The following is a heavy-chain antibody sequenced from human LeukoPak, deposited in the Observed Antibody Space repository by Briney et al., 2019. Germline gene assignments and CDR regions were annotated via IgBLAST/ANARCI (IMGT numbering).Heavy chain of an antibody. Sequence: PGGSLRLSCAASGFTFSSYSMNWVRQAPGKGLEWVSSISSSSSYIYYADSVEGRFTISRDNAKNSLYLQMNGLRAEDTAVYYCARGGYSSSWYPPPWFDPWGQGTLVTVSS. J-gene: IGHJ5*02. CDR3: ARGGYSSSWYPPPWFDP. V-gene: IGHV3-21*01. CDR1: GFTFSSYS. CDR2: ISSSSSYI. D-gene: IGHD6-13*01.